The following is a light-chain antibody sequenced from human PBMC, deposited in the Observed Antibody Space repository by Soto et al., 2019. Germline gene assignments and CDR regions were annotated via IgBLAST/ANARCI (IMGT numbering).Light chain of an antibody. CDR2: GAS. V-gene: IGKV3-20*01. J-gene: IGKJ2*01. CDR1: QSFTSNY. Sequence: EMVLTQSPGTLSLSPGERATLSCRASQSFTSNYLAWYQQKPGQAPRLLLYGASNRATGIPDRVSGSGSGTDVTITISRREPEDFAVYYCQQYGSSPPYTFGQGTKLEIK. CDR3: QQYGSSPPYT.